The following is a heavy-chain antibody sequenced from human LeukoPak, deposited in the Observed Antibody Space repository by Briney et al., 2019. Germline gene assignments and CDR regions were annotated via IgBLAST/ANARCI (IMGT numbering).Heavy chain of an antibody. CDR3: AKVKTGKTLRAAAKLSGNLLFDY. J-gene: IGHJ4*02. CDR2: ISYDGSNK. CDR1: GFTFSSYG. D-gene: IGHD6-13*01. Sequence: GGSLRLSCAASGFTFSSYGMHWVRQAPGKGLEWVAVISYDGSNKYYADSVKGRFTISRDNSKNTLYLQMNSLRAEDTAVYYCAKVKTGKTLRAAAKLSGNLLFDYWGQGTLVTVSS. V-gene: IGHV3-30*18.